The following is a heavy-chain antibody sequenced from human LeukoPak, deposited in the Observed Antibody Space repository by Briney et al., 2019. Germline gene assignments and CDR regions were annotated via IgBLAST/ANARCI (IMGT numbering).Heavy chain of an antibody. CDR1: GFTVSSNY. Sequence: GSLRLSCAASGFTVSSNYMSWVRQAPGKGLEWVSVMYSGGTAFYADSVRGRFTVARDNSKNTLYLQMNNLRAEDTAVYYCVRDRRGYCSSTSCPLVAFDIWGQGTMVTVSS. CDR2: MYSGGTA. J-gene: IGHJ3*02. CDR3: VRDRRGYCSSTSCPLVAFDI. V-gene: IGHV3-53*01. D-gene: IGHD2-2*01.